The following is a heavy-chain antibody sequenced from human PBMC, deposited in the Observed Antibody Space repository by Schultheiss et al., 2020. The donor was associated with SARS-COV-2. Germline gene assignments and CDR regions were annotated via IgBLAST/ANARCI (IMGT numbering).Heavy chain of an antibody. V-gene: IGHV4-34*01. Sequence: SETLSLTCAVYGGSFSGYYWSWIRQPPGKGLEWIGSIYHSGSTNYNPSLKSRVTISVDTSKNQFSLKLSSVTAADTAVYYCASEEPAASFDYWGQGTLVTVSS. CDR2: IYHSGST. D-gene: IGHD2-2*01. CDR1: GGSFSGYY. J-gene: IGHJ4*02. CDR3: ASEEPAASFDY.